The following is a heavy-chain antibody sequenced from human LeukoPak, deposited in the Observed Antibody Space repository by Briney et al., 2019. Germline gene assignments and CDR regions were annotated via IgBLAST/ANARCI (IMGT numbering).Heavy chain of an antibody. J-gene: IGHJ4*02. CDR2: ITGDGSNT. CDR3: ARWNWPYYFDY. D-gene: IGHD1-7*01. V-gene: IGHV3-74*01. CDR1: EFTFSNYW. Sequence: GGSLRLSCAASEFTFSNYWMHWVRQAPGKGLVWVSWITGDGSNTRFADSVKGRFTISRDNAKNTLYLQVNSLRDEDTAVYYCARWNWPYYFDYCGQGALVTVSS.